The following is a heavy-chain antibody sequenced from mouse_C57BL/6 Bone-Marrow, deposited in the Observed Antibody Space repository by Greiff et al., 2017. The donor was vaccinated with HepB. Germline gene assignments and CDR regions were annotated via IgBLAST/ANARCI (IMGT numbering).Heavy chain of an antibody. J-gene: IGHJ3*01. V-gene: IGHV1-26*01. Sequence: EVQLQQSGPELVKPGASVKISCKASGYTFTDYYMNWVKQSHGKSLEWIGDINPNNGGTSYNQKFKGKATLTVDKSSSTAYMELRSLTSEDSAVYYCARWDYGRGFAYWGQGTLVTVSA. CDR1: GYTFTDYY. D-gene: IGHD1-1*01. CDR2: INPNNGGT. CDR3: ARWDYGRGFAY.